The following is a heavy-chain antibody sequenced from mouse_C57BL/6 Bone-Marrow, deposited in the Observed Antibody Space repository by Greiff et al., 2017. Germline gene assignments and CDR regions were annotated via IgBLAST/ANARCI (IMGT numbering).Heavy chain of an antibody. D-gene: IGHD1-1*01. CDR2: INPGSGGT. Sequence: VQLQQSGAELVRPGTSVKVSCMASGYAFTNYLLEWVKQRPGQGLEWIGVINPGSGGTNYNEKFKGKATLTADKSSSTAHMQLSSLTSEDSAVYFCATTVVAESYYFDYWGQGTTLTVSS. V-gene: IGHV1-54*01. J-gene: IGHJ2*01. CDR3: ATTVVAESYYFDY. CDR1: GYAFTNYL.